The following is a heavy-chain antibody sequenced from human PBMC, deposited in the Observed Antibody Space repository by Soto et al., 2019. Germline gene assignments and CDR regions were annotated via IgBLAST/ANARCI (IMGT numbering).Heavy chain of an antibody. J-gene: IGHJ6*02. CDR3: ARKVYYYGMDV. CDR1: GGSISSSSYY. V-gene: IGHV4-39*01. Sequence: PETLALTCTVSGGSISSSSYYWGWIRQPPGKGLEWIGSIYYSGSTYYNPSLKSRVTISVDTSKNQFSLKLSSVTAADTAVYYCARKVYYYGMDVWGQGTTVTVSS. CDR2: IYYSGST.